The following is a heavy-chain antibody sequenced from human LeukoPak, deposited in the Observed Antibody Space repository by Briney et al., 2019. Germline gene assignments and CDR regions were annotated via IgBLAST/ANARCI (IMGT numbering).Heavy chain of an antibody. J-gene: IGHJ6*02. Sequence: GGSLRLSCAASGFTFSSYWMYWARQAPGKGLEWVASINHNGNVNYYVDSVKGRFTISRDNAKNSLYLQMSNLRAEDTAVYFCARGGGLDVWGQGATVTVSS. D-gene: IGHD3-16*01. CDR3: ARGGGLDV. CDR1: GFTFSSYW. CDR2: INHNGNVN. V-gene: IGHV3-7*03.